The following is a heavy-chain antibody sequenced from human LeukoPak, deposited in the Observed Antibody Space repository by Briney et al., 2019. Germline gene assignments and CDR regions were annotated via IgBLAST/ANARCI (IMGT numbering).Heavy chain of an antibody. J-gene: IGHJ5*02. CDR2: IHDRGSD. V-gene: IGHV4-61*01. D-gene: IGHD3-9*01. Sequence: SETLSLTCSVSGASITTTNFWWTWIRQSPGRGLEWIGYIHDRGSDKYNPALESRATLSVDTSKNQFSLKLNSVTAADTAVYYCARYVDMWWFDPWGQGIPVTVSS. CDR3: ARYVDMWWFDP. CDR1: GASITTTNFW.